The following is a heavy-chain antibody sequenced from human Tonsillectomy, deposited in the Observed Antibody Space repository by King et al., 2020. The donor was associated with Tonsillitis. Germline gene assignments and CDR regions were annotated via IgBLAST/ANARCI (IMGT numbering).Heavy chain of an antibody. Sequence: VQLQESGPGLVKPSETLSLTCTVSGYSISSGYYWGWIRQPPGKGLEWIGNIYHTGSTYYNPSLKSRVTISVDTSRNQFSLKLSSVTAADTAVYYCARQAQVTTTGTRWGQGTLVTVSS. CDR3: ARQAQVTTTGTR. D-gene: IGHD4-17*01. CDR2: IYHTGST. J-gene: IGHJ4*02. CDR1: GYSISSGYY. V-gene: IGHV4-38-2*02.